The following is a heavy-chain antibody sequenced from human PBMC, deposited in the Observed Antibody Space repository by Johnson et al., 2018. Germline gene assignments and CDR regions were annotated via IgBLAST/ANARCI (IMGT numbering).Heavy chain of an antibody. CDR2: ISTTSISS. CDR3: AKVRVARSRFEALDV. V-gene: IGHV3-23*04. J-gene: IGHJ3*01. CDR1: GFTFSIYD. Sequence: EVQLVETGGGLVQSGGSLTLSCAASGFTFSIYDMTWVRQAPGKGLEWVSSISTTSISSYYADSVKGRFTISRDNSKNPLFLQLNSRRAEDTAIYYCAKVRVARSRFEALDVWGQGALVTVSS. D-gene: IGHD3-3*01.